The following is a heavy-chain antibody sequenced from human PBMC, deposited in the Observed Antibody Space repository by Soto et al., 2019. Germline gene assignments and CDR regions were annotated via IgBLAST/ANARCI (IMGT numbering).Heavy chain of an antibody. J-gene: IGHJ6*02. D-gene: IGHD2-2*01. Sequence: SETLSLTCAVSGYSISSGYYWGWIRQPPGKGLEWIGSIYHSGSTYYNPSLKSRVTISVDTSKNQFSLKLSSVTAADTAVYYCARENIVVVPAAYYYYGMDVWGQGATVTVSS. CDR2: IYHSGST. CDR1: GYSISSGYY. V-gene: IGHV4-38-2*02. CDR3: ARENIVVVPAAYYYYGMDV.